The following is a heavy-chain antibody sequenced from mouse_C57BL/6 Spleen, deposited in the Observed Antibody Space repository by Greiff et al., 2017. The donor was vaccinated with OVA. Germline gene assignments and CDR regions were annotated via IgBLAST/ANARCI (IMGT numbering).Heavy chain of an antibody. CDR2: IYPGSGST. V-gene: IGHV1-55*01. CDR1: GYTFTSYW. Sequence: QVQLQQSGAELVKPGASVKMSCKASGYTFTSYWITWVKQRPGQGLEWIGDIYPGSGSTNYNEKFKSKATLTVDTSSSTAYMQLSSLTSEDSAVYYCARLFITTVVWDAMDYWGQGTSVTVSS. CDR3: ARLFITTVVWDAMDY. J-gene: IGHJ4*01. D-gene: IGHD1-1*01.